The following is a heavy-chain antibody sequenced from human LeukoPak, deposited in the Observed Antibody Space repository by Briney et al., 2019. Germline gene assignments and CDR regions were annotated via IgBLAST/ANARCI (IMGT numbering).Heavy chain of an antibody. V-gene: IGHV4-39*01. J-gene: IGHJ4*02. CDR3: ARVPGPDIVVVPAAYYFDY. Sequence: SETLSLTCTVSGGSISSSSYYWGWIRQPPGKGLEWIGSIYYSGSTYYNPSLKSRVTISVDTSKNQFSLKLSSVTAADTAVYYCARVPGPDIVVVPAAYYFDYWGQGTLVTVSS. CDR2: IYYSGST. CDR1: GGSISSSSYY. D-gene: IGHD2-2*01.